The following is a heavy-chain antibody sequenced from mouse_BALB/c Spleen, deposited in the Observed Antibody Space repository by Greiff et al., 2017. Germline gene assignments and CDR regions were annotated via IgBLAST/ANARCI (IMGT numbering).Heavy chain of an antibody. D-gene: IGHD1-1*01. V-gene: IGHV5-6*01. CDR3: ARLFSTVVATDAMDY. Sequence: EVQLVESGGDLVKPGGSLKLSCAASGFTFSSYGMSWVRQTPDKRLEWVATISSGGSYTYYPDSVKGRFTISRDNAKNTLYLQMSSLKSEDTAMYYCARLFSTVVATDAMDYWGQGTSVTVSS. CDR1: GFTFSSYG. J-gene: IGHJ4*01. CDR2: ISSGGSYT.